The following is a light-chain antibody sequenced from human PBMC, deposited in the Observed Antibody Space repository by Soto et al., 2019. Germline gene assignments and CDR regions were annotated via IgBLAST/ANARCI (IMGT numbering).Light chain of an antibody. V-gene: IGKV1-39*01. J-gene: IGKJ5*01. CDR2: AAS. Sequence: TKSPGTLSLSPGERATLSCGAGQSVSSNLAWYQQKPGKAPKLLIYAASSLQSGVPSRFSGSGSGTDFTLTISSLQPEDFATYYCQQSYSTPLFGQGTRLEIK. CDR1: QSVSSN. CDR3: QQSYSTPL.